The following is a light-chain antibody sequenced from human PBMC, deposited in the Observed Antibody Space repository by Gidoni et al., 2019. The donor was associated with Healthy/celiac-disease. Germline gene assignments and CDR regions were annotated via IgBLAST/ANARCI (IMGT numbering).Light chain of an antibody. J-gene: IGKJ3*01. CDR3: QKYNSAPLGFT. CDR2: AAS. CDR1: QGISNY. Sequence: DIQITQSPSSLSASVGERVTITCRASQGISNYLAWYQQKPGKVPKLLIYAASTLQSGVPPRFRGSGSGTDFNLTISSLQPEDVATDYCQKYNSAPLGFTFGPGTKVDIK. V-gene: IGKV1-27*01.